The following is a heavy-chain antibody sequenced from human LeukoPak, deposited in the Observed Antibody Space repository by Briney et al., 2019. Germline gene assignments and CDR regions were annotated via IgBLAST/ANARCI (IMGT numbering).Heavy chain of an antibody. D-gene: IGHD6-13*01. CDR1: GGSFSGNY. V-gene: IGHV4-34*01. Sequence: SETLSLTCAIYGGSFSGNYWSWIRQPPGKGLEWIGDITHSGGTNYNPSLKSRITISVDTSKNQFSLKLSSVTAADTAVYYCARVYYSNSYDYWYFDLWGRGTLVTVSS. J-gene: IGHJ2*01. CDR2: ITHSGGT. CDR3: ARVYYSNSYDYWYFDL.